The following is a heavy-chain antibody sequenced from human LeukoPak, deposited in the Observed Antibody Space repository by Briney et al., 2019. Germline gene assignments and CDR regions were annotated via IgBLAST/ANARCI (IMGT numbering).Heavy chain of an antibody. Sequence: XRQPPGXGLEWIGEINHSGSTNYSPSLKSRVTISVDTSKNQFSLKLSSVTAADTAVYYCARALAFDPWGQGTLVTVSS. J-gene: IGHJ5*02. CDR2: INHSGST. CDR3: ARALAFDP. V-gene: IGHV4-34*01.